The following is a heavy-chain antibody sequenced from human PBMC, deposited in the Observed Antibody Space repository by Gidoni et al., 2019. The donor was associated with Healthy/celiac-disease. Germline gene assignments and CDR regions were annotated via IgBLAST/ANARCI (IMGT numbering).Heavy chain of an antibody. CDR3: ARDVSDFDY. CDR2: ISSGSSSI. J-gene: IGHJ4*02. CDR1: GFTFSSYS. Sequence: EVQLVESGGGLVKLVGPLRLSCNASGFTFSSYSMTWVRQAPGKGLAWVSSISSGSSSIYYADSVKGRVTISRDKAKNSVYLLMNSLRAEDTAVFYCARDVSDFDYWGQGTLVTVSS. V-gene: IGHV3-21*01.